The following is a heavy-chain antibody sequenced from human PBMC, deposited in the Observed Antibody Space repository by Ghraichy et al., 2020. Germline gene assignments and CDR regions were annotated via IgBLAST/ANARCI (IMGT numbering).Heavy chain of an antibody. Sequence: SQTLSLTCAVYGGSFSGYYWSWIRQPPGKGLEWIGEINHSGSTNYNPSLKSRVTISVDTSKNQFSLKLSSVTAADTAVYYCARSGVGQLWLVRFGYWGQGTLVTVSS. CDR2: INHSGST. V-gene: IGHV4-34*01. D-gene: IGHD5-18*01. CDR3: ARSGVGQLWLVRFGY. CDR1: GGSFSGYY. J-gene: IGHJ4*02.